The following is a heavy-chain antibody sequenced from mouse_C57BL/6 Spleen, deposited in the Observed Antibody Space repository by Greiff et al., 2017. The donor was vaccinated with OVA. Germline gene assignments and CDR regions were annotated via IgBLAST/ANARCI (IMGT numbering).Heavy chain of an antibody. J-gene: IGHJ2*01. V-gene: IGHV6-3*01. CDR2: IRLKSDNYAT. CDR3: LWLRREYYFDY. CDR1: GFTFSNYW. D-gene: IGHD2-2*01. Sequence: EVKLVESGGGLVQPGGSMKLSCVASGFTFSNYWMNWVRQSPEKGLEWVAQIRLKSDNYATHYAESVKGRFTISRDDSKSSVYLQMNNLRAEDTGIYYCLWLRREYYFDYWGQGTTLTVSS.